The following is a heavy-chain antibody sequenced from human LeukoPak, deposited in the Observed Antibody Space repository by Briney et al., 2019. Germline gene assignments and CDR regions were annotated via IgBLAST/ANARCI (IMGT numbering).Heavy chain of an antibody. CDR2: INPNSGGT. CDR3: ARASPGCSSSWYDFDY. D-gene: IGHD6-13*01. V-gene: IGHV1-2*02. J-gene: IGHJ4*02. Sequence: ASVKVSCKASGYTFTGYYMHWVRQAPGQGLEWMGWINPNSGGTNYAQKFQGRVTMTRDTSISTAYMELSRLRSDDTAVYYCARASPGCSSSWYDFDYWGQGTLVTVSS. CDR1: GYTFTGYY.